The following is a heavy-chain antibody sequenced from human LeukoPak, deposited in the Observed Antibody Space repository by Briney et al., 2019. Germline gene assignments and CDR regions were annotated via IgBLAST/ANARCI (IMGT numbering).Heavy chain of an antibody. V-gene: IGHV4-59*01. J-gene: IGHJ4*02. CDR3: ARALGYSFDY. D-gene: IGHD2-15*01. CDR1: GGSISSYY. CDR2: IYYSGST. Sequence: SETLSLTCTVSGGSISSYYWSWIRQPPGKGLEWIGYIYYSGSTNYNPSLKSRVTISVDTSKNQFSLKLSSVTAADTAVYYCARALGYSFDYWGRGTLVTVSS.